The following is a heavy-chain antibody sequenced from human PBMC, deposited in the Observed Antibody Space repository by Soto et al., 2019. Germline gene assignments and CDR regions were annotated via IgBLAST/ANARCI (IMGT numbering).Heavy chain of an antibody. CDR3: VIYVNWFDP. V-gene: IGHV3-NL1*01. Sequence: QVQLVESGGGVVQPGRSLRLSCAASGFTFSSYGMHWVRQAPGKGLEWVSVTYTDGNTYYADSVKGRFTISRDNSKNTQYLQMNSLRAEDTAVYYCVIYVNWFDPWGQGTLVTVSS. D-gene: IGHD3-10*02. CDR2: TYTDGNT. J-gene: IGHJ5*02. CDR1: GFTFSSYG.